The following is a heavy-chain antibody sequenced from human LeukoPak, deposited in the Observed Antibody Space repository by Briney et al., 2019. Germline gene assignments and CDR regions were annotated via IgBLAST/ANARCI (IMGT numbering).Heavy chain of an antibody. CDR2: IKQDGSEK. Sequence: GGSLRLSCAASGFTFSSYWMSWVRQAPGKGLEWVANIKQDGSEKYYVDSVKGRFTISGDNAKNSLFLQMNSLRAEDTAVYYCARARRDFWGDPFDYWGLGTLVTVSS. J-gene: IGHJ4*02. V-gene: IGHV3-7*01. CDR1: GFTFSSYW. D-gene: IGHD3-3*01. CDR3: ARARRDFWGDPFDY.